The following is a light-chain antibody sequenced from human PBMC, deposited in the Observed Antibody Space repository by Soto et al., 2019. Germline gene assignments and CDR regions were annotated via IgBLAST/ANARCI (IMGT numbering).Light chain of an antibody. V-gene: IGLV2-8*01. Sequence: QSVLTQPPSASGSPGQSVTISCTGTSSDVGAYNYVPWYQQHPGKAPKLIIFDVDKRPSGVPDRFSGSKSGNTASLTVSGLQADDEADYYCNSHAGDKGIFGGGTQLTVL. CDR3: NSHAGDKGI. CDR1: SSDVGAYNY. CDR2: DVD. J-gene: IGLJ2*01.